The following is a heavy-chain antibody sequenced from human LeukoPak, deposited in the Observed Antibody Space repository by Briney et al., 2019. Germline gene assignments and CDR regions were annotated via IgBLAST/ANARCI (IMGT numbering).Heavy chain of an antibody. J-gene: IGHJ5*02. D-gene: IGHD5-18*01. Sequence: GRSLRLSCAASGFTFSSHGMHWVRQAPGKGLEWVALIWYDGSKKNYADSVKGRFTISRDDSKSTLYLQINSLRAEDTAVYYCAKDLGYGSNWFDPWGQGTLVTVSS. CDR1: GFTFSSHG. V-gene: IGHV3-33*06. CDR3: AKDLGYGSNWFDP. CDR2: IWYDGSKK.